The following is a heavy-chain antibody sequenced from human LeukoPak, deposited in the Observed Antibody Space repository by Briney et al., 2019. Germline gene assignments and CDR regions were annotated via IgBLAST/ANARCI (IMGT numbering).Heavy chain of an antibody. CDR3: ARDVQRYGMDV. Sequence: PETLSLTCTVSGGALSSYYWSWIRQPPGKGLEWIGYIYYSGSTNYNPSLKSRVTISVDTSKNQFSLKLSSVTAADTAVYYCARDVQRYGMDVWGQGTTVTVSS. CDR1: GGALSSYY. CDR2: IYYSGST. J-gene: IGHJ6*02. D-gene: IGHD3-10*02. V-gene: IGHV4-59*12.